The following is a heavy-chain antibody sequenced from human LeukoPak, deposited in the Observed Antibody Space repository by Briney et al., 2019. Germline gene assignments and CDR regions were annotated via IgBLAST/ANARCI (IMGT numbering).Heavy chain of an antibody. J-gene: IGHJ4*02. CDR2: ISSSSSYI. CDR1: GFTFSSYS. CDR3: ARGGSGWSFVY. D-gene: IGHD6-19*01. Sequence: GGSLRLPCAASGFTFSSYSMNWVRQAPGKGLEWVSSISSSSSYIYYADSVKGRFTISRDNAKNSLYLQMNSLRAEDTAVYYCARGGSGWSFVYWGQGTLVTVSS. V-gene: IGHV3-21*01.